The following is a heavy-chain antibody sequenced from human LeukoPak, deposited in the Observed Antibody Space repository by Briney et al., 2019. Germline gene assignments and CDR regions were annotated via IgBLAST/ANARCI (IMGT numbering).Heavy chain of an antibody. CDR1: GGSISSYY. CDR2: IYYSGST. J-gene: IGHJ6*03. CDR3: ARVGEPGILDYYYYYMDV. Sequence: SETLSLTCTVSGGSISSYYWSWIRQPPGKGLEWIGYIYYSGSTNYNPSLKSRVTISVDTSKNQFSLKLSSVTAADTAVYYCARVGEPGILDYYYYYMDVWGKGTTVTVSS. V-gene: IGHV4-59*01. D-gene: IGHD2-15*01.